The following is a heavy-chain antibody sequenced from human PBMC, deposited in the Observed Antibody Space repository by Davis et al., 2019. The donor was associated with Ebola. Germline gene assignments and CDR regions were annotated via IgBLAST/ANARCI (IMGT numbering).Heavy chain of an antibody. CDR3: ARTVAATRAGYNWFDP. CDR1: VYTLTGYY. J-gene: IGHJ5*02. D-gene: IGHD2-15*01. V-gene: IGHV1-2*06. CDR2: INPNSCGT. Sequence: SVPVPRKASVYTLTGYYMHWVRQAPGQGLEWMGRINPNSCGTNYAQKFQGRVTMTRDTSISTAYMELSRLRSDDAAVYYCARTVAATRAGYNWFDPWGQGTLVTVSS.